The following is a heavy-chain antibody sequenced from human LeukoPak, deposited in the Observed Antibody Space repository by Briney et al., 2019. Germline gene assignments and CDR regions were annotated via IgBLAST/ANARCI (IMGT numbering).Heavy chain of an antibody. CDR1: GFTFSSYG. D-gene: IGHD3-10*01. CDR3: ARGTMVRGVITIDVDH. V-gene: IGHV3-33*01. Sequence: GGSLRLSCAASGFTFSSYGMHWVRQAPGKGLEWVAVIWYDGSNKYYADSVKGRFTISRDNSKNTLYLQMNSLRAEDTAVYYCARGTMVRGVITIDVDHWGQGTLVTVSS. J-gene: IGHJ4*02. CDR2: IWYDGSNK.